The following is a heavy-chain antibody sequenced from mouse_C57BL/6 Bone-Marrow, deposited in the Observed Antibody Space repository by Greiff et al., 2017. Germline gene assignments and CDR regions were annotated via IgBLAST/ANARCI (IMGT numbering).Heavy chain of an antibody. D-gene: IGHD2-4*01. V-gene: IGHV2-5*01. CDR2: IWRGGST. CDR3: AKRYDYNYYAMDY. CDR1: GFSLTSYG. Sequence: LQESGPGLVQPSQSLSITCTVSGFSLTSYGVHWVRQSPGKGLEWLGVIWRGGSTDYNAAFMSRLSITKDNSKSQVFFKMNSLQADDTAIYYCAKRYDYNYYAMDYWGQGTSVTVSS. J-gene: IGHJ4*01.